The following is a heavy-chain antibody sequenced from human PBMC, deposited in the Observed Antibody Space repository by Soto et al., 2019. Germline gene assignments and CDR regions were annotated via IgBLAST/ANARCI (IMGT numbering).Heavy chain of an antibody. CDR2: ISYDGSNK. Sequence: QVQLVESGGGVVQPGRSLRLSCAASGFTFSSYGMHWVRQDPGKGLEWVAVISYDGSNKYYADSVKGRFTISGDNSKNTLYLQMNSLRAEDTAVYYCAKAMTTGGVSAFDIWGQGTMVIVSS. V-gene: IGHV3-30*18. CDR1: GFTFSSYG. CDR3: AKAMTTGGVSAFDI. J-gene: IGHJ3*02. D-gene: IGHD4-17*01.